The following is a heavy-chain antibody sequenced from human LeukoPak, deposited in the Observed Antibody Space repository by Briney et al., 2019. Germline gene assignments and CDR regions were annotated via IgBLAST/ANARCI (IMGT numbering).Heavy chain of an antibody. CDR1: GYTFTSYD. CDR3: ARGWVPAAMRTGRTKYYFDH. CDR2: MNPNSGNT. D-gene: IGHD2-2*01. V-gene: IGHV1-8*01. J-gene: IGHJ4*02. Sequence: ASVKVSCKASGYTFTSYDINWVRQATGQGLEWMGWMNPNSGNTGYAQKFQGRVTMTRNTSISTAYMELSSLRSEDTAVYYCARGWVPAAMRTGRTKYYFDHWGQGTLVTVSS.